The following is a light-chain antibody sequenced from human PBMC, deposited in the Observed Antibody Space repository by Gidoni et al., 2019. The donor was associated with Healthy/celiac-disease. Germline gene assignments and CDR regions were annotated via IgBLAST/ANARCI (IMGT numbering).Light chain of an antibody. V-gene: IGKV3-20*01. Sequence: VLTQSPGTLSLSPGERATLSCRASQSVSSSYLAWYQQKPGQAPRLLIYGASSKATGIPDRFSGSGSGTDFTLTISRLEPEDFAVYYCQQYGSSPLTFGQGTKVEIK. CDR3: QQYGSSPLT. J-gene: IGKJ1*01. CDR1: QSVSSSY. CDR2: GAS.